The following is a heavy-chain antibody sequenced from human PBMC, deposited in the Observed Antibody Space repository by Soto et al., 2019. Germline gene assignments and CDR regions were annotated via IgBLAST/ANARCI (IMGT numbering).Heavy chain of an antibody. CDR3: ARDTYDDY. V-gene: IGHV3-66*01. CDR1: GVTVSIDY. Sequence: EVQLVESGGGLVQPGGSLRLSCAASGVTVSIDYMSWVRQAPGKGLEWVSVIYSGGRTYYADSVKGRFIISRDSSKNTLYLQMNSLRAEDTAVYYCARDTYDDYRGQGTLVTVSS. CDR2: IYSGGRT. D-gene: IGHD3-3*01. J-gene: IGHJ4*02.